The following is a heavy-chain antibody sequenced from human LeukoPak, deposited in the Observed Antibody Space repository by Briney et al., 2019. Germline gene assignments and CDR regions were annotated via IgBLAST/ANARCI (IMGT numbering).Heavy chain of an antibody. J-gene: IGHJ4*02. Sequence: PGGSLRLSCAASGFTFSNFGMHWVRQAPGKGLEWVAVISHDGSNKFYADSVKGRFTISRDDSKNTLFLQMNSLTPEDTAVYYCAKERGFTNYFDYWGQGTLVTVSS. CDR2: ISHDGSNK. V-gene: IGHV3-30*18. D-gene: IGHD2-2*01. CDR3: AKERGFTNYFDY. CDR1: GFTFSNFG.